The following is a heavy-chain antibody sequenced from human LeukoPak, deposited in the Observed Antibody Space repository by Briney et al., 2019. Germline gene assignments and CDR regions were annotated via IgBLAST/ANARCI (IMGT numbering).Heavy chain of an antibody. CDR1: GGSISSGGYS. D-gene: IGHD6-13*01. CDR3: ARGSSSPKAGYFQH. Sequence: SETLSLTCAVSGGSISSGGYSWSWLRQPPGKGLEWIGYIYHSGSTYYNPSLKSRVTISVDRSKNQFSLKLSSVTAADTAVYYCARGSSSPKAGYFQHWGQGTLVTVSS. CDR2: IYHSGST. V-gene: IGHV4-30-2*01. J-gene: IGHJ1*01.